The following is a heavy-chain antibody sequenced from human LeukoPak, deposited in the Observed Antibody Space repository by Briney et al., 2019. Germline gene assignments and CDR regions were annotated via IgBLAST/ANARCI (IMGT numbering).Heavy chain of an antibody. CDR1: GFTFSSYW. D-gene: IGHD3-9*01. CDR2: INSDGSST. V-gene: IGHV3-74*01. Sequence: PGGSLRLSCAASGFTFSSYWVHWVRQAPGKGLVWVSRINSDGSSTSYADSVKGRFTISRDNAKNTLYLQMNSLRAEDTAVYYCARAHDYYDILTGYSYAFDIWGQGTMVTVSS. J-gene: IGHJ3*02. CDR3: ARAHDYYDILTGYSYAFDI.